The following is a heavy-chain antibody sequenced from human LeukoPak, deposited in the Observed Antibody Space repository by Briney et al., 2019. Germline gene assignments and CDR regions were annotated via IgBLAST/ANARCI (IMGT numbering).Heavy chain of an antibody. CDR3: AKALERPWHFDY. D-gene: IGHD1-1*01. Sequence: TGGSLRLSCTASGFTFGDYAMSWVRQAPGKGLEWVSAISGSGGSTYYADSVKGRFTISRDNSKNTLYLQMNSLRAEDTAVYYCAKALERPWHFDYWGQGTLVTVSS. CDR1: GFTFGDYA. CDR2: ISGSGGST. V-gene: IGHV3-23*01. J-gene: IGHJ4*02.